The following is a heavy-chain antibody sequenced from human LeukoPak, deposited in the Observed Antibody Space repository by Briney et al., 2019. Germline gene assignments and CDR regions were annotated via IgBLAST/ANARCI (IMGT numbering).Heavy chain of an antibody. CDR2: MYYIGTP. CDR3: ARHRHTAMETFDH. Sequence: PSETLSLTCTVSGVSISSSYQYWGWVRQPPGKGLEWIGCMYYIGTPYYNPSLESPVTISVDTSKNQFSLKLRYVTASDTAVYYCARHRHTAMETFDHWGQGALVTVSS. D-gene: IGHD5-18*01. V-gene: IGHV4-39*01. J-gene: IGHJ4*02. CDR1: GVSISSSYQY.